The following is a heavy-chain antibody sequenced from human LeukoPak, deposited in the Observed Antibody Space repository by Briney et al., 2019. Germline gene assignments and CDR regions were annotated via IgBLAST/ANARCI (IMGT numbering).Heavy chain of an antibody. Sequence: ASVKVSCKASGYTFTGYYMHWVRQAPGQGLEWMGWINPNSGGTNYAQKFQGRVTMTRDTSISTAYMELSRLTSDDTAVYYCARGAITIFGVAHDFWGQGTLVTVFS. CDR3: ARGAITIFGVAHDF. J-gene: IGHJ4*02. CDR1: GYTFTGYY. V-gene: IGHV1-2*02. CDR2: INPNSGGT. D-gene: IGHD3-3*01.